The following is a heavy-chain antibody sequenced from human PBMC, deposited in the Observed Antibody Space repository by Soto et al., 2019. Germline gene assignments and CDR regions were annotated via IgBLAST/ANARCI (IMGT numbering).Heavy chain of an antibody. D-gene: IGHD3-16*01. CDR3: VVETSSLQGAMITFG. CDR1: GFTFSGSA. Sequence: EVQLVESGGGLVQPGGSLKLSCAASGFTFSGSAMHWVRQASGKGLEWVGRIRSKANSYATAYAASVKGRFTISRDDSKNTAYLQMNSLKTEDTAVYYCVVETSSLQGAMITFGRGQGTLVTVSS. J-gene: IGHJ4*02. V-gene: IGHV3-73*02. CDR2: IRSKANSYAT.